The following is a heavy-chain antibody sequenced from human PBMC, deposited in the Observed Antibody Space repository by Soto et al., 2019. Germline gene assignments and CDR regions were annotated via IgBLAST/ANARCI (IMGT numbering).Heavy chain of an antibody. CDR2: IPSDGSNK. V-gene: IGHV3-30*18. J-gene: IGHJ5*02. CDR3: AKDFHPSQSYALYNWFDP. CDR1: GFTFSTYG. D-gene: IGHD3-16*01. Sequence: QVQLVESGGGVVQPGRSLRLSCAASGFTFSTYGMFWVRQPPGKGLEWVAAIPSDGSNKYYADSVKGRFTISRDNSKNTLFLLMDSLRTEDTAVYYCAKDFHPSQSYALYNWFDPWGQGTLVTVSS.